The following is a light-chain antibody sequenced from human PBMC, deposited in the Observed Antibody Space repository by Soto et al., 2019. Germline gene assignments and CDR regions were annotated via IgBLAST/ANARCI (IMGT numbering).Light chain of an antibody. CDR3: YSTDSSGRV. J-gene: IGLJ2*01. CDR2: EDI. Sequence: SYELTQPPSVSVSPGQTARITCSGDALPEEYVYWFQQKSGQAPVLVIFEDIKRHSGIPERFSGSSSGTMATLTINGAQVEDEADYYCYSTDSSGRVFGGGTKVTVL. CDR1: ALPEEY. V-gene: IGLV3-10*01.